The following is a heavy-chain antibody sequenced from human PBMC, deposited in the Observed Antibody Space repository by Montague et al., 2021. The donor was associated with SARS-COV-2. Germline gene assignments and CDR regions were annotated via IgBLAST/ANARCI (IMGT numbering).Heavy chain of an antibody. J-gene: IGHJ4*02. Sequence: CAISGDSVSSHSATWGWIRQSPSRGLEWLGRTYYRSMWKSDYARXXKSRIAINPDTSKNQFSLQLSSVTPEDTALYYCVRGIEAAGSYDYWGQGTLVTVSS. CDR1: GDSVSSHSAT. V-gene: IGHV6-1*01. CDR3: VRGIEAAGSYDY. CDR2: TYYRSMWKS. D-gene: IGHD6-13*01.